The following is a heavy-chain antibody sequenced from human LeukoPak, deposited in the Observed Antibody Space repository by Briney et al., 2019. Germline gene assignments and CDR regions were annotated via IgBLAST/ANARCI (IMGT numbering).Heavy chain of an antibody. D-gene: IGHD3-3*01. CDR1: GFTFSSYA. J-gene: IGHJ6*03. CDR2: ISGSGGST. CDR3: AARYYDFWSGYYTDGYYYYMDV. Sequence: GRSLSLSCAASGFTFSSYAMSWVRRAPGKGQEWSSAISGSGGSTYYADSVKGRFTISRDNSKNTLYLQMNSLRAEDTGVYYCAARYYDFWSGYYTDGYYYYMDVWGKGTTVTVSS. V-gene: IGHV3-23*01.